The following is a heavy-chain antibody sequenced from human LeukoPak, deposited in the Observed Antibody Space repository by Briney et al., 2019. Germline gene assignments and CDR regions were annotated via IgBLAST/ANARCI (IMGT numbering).Heavy chain of an antibody. CDR2: IILIFGTA. CDR1: GGTFSSYA. J-gene: IGHJ6*03. CDR3: AREEDCSGGSCRENYYYMDV. V-gene: IGHV1-69*05. Sequence: ASVKVSCKASGGTFSSYAISWVRQAPGQGLEWMGRIILIFGTANYAQKFQGRVTITTDESTSTAYMELSSLRSEDTAVYYCAREEDCSGGSCRENYYYMDVWGKGTTVTVSS. D-gene: IGHD2-15*01.